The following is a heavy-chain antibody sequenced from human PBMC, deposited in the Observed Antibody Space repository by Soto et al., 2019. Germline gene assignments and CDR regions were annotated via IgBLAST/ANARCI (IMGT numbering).Heavy chain of an antibody. Sequence: SGPTPVNPTQTLTLACTFSWFSLRTSGVGVGWIRQPPGKALEWLALIYWDDDKRYSPSLKSRLTITKDTSKNQVVLTMTNMDPVDTATYYCARAFRDRRAARPFPFDYWGQGTLVTVSS. V-gene: IGHV2-5*02. CDR3: ARAFRDRRAARPFPFDY. J-gene: IGHJ4*02. CDR2: IYWDDDK. CDR1: WFSLRTSGVG. D-gene: IGHD6-6*01.